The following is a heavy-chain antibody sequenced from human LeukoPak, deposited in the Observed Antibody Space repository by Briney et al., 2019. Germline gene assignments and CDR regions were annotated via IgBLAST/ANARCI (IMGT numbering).Heavy chain of an antibody. D-gene: IGHD4-23*01. CDR2: IWYDGSNK. J-gene: IGHJ4*02. CDR1: GFTFSIYG. Sequence: PGRSLRLSCAASGFTFSIYGMHWVRQAPGKGLEGVAVIWYDGSNKYYADSVKGRFTISRDNSKNTLCLQMNSLRAEDTAVYYCARDTYGGSLDYWGEGTLVTVSS. CDR3: ARDTYGGSLDY. V-gene: IGHV3-33*01.